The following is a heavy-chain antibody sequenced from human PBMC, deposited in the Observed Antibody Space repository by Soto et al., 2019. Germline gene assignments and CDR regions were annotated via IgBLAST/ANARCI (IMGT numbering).Heavy chain of an antibody. J-gene: IGHJ5*02. CDR3: ARALIPYSSSSANWFDP. D-gene: IGHD6-6*01. Sequence: PGVSLRLSCAASGFSLSRYYMTWVRQAPGNRLEYVPNIKADGTGENYVGSVKCRFSSSRDNAKNSLYPQMNSLRVEETATYYCARALIPYSSSSANWFDPWGQGTLVTVSS. CDR2: IKADGTGE. V-gene: IGHV3-7*03. CDR1: GFSLSRYY.